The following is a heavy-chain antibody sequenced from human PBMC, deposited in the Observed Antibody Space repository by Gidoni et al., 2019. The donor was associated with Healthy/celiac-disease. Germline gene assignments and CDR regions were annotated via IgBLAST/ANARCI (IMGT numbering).Heavy chain of an antibody. CDR3: ARTFIAVAGTDNWFDP. CDR2: ISSSSSYT. Sequence: QVQLVESGGGLVKPGGSLRLSCAASGFTFSDYYMSWIRQAPGKGLEWVSYISSSSSYTNYADSVKGRFTISRDNAKNSLYLQMNSLRAEDTAVYYCARTFIAVAGTDNWFDPWGQGTLVTVSS. J-gene: IGHJ5*02. V-gene: IGHV3-11*05. D-gene: IGHD6-19*01. CDR1: GFTFSDYY.